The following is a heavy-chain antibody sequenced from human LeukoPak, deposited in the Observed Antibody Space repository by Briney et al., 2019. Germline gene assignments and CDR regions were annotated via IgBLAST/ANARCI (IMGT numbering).Heavy chain of an antibody. CDR2: ISEGGGST. CDR3: AKDRRGNWNYVGHFDH. CDR1: GFTVSSSY. V-gene: IGHV3-23*01. D-gene: IGHD1-7*01. J-gene: IGHJ4*02. Sequence: GGSLRLSCAASGFTVSSSYMSWVRQAPGRGLEWVSIISEGGGSTRYADSVKGRFTISRDNSMNTLYLQMDSLRAEDTAVYYCAKDRRGNWNYVGHFDHWGQGTLVTVSS.